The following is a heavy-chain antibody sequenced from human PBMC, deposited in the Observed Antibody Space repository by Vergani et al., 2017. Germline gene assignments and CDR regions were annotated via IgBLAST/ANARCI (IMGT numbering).Heavy chain of an antibody. CDR3: ARDIPINDFWSGYFPYYFDY. CDR1: GFTFSSYS. CDR2: ISSSGSTI. V-gene: IGHV3-21*05. Sequence: EVQLVESGGGLVKPGGSLRLSCAASGFTFSSYSMNWVRQAPGKGLEWVSYISSSGSTIYYADSVKGRFTISRDNAKNSLYLQMNSLRAEDTAVYYCARDIPINDFWSGYFPYYFDYWGQGTLVTVSS. J-gene: IGHJ4*02. D-gene: IGHD3-3*01.